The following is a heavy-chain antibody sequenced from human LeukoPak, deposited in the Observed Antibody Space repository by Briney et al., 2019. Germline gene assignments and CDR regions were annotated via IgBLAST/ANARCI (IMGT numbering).Heavy chain of an antibody. Sequence: ASVKVSCKASGYTFTSYGISWVRRAPGQGLEWMGWISAYNGNTNYAQKLQGRVTMTTDTSTSTAYMELRSLRSDDTAVYYCAREQFFGVVVTPNTFYHYYGMDVWGQGTTVTVSS. CDR3: AREQFFGVVVTPNTFYHYYGMDV. V-gene: IGHV1-18*01. D-gene: IGHD3-3*01. CDR2: ISAYNGNT. J-gene: IGHJ6*02. CDR1: GYTFTSYG.